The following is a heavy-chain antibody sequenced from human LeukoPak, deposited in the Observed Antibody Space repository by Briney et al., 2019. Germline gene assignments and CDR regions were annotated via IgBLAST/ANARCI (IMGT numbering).Heavy chain of an antibody. V-gene: IGHV3-23*01. Sequence: GGSLRLSCVASGFTFSNYAMNWVRQAPGKWLEWVSVSGSGGDTYYVDSVKGRFTIPRHNSKNTLYLQMNSLRAEDTAVYYCAKARGGTYRTYYFDYWGQGTLVTVSS. CDR3: AKARGGTYRTYYFDY. CDR2: SGSGGDT. CDR1: GFTFSNYA. J-gene: IGHJ4*02. D-gene: IGHD1-26*01.